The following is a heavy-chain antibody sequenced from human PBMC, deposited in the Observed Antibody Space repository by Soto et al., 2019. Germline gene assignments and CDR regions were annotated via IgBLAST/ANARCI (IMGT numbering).Heavy chain of an antibody. CDR3: ARDLGYYDSSGYFDY. CDR2: ISSSDSII. V-gene: IGHV3-11*01. Sequence: QVQLVESGGGLVKPGGSLRLSCAASGFTFSDYYMSWIRQAPGKGLEGVSYISSSDSIIYYADSVKGRFTISRDNAKNALYLQMNSLRAEDTAVDYCARDLGYYDSSGYFDYWGQGTLVTVSS. J-gene: IGHJ4*02. D-gene: IGHD3-22*01. CDR1: GFTFSDYY.